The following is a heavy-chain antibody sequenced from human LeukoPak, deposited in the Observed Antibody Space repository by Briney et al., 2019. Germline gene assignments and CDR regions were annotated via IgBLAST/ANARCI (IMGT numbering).Heavy chain of an antibody. CDR3: AQSGLYYYYYGMDV. CDR2: IYYSGST. CDR1: GGSISSYY. Sequence: PSETLSLTCTVSGGSISSYYWNWIRQPPGKGLEWIGYIYYSGSTNYNPSLKSRVTISVDTSKNQFSLKLSSVTAADTAVYYCAQSGLYYYYYGMDVWGQGTTVTVSS. V-gene: IGHV4-59*01. J-gene: IGHJ6*02. D-gene: IGHD3-3*01.